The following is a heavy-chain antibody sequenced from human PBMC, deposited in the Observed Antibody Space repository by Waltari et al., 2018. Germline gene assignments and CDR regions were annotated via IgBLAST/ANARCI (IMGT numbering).Heavy chain of an antibody. CDR2: ISISGSTT. D-gene: IGHD3-10*01. Sequence: EVQLVESGGGLVQPGGSLRLSCLASGFTLSNYEMNWVRKALGKGRQMVSCISISGSTTYYADSVKGGVTISRDSAKNSLFLQMNSLRDEDSAVYDCARSMTMVRGVDYWGQGTLVTVSS. J-gene: IGHJ4*02. V-gene: IGHV3-48*03. CDR3: ARSMTMVRGVDY. CDR1: GFTLSNYE.